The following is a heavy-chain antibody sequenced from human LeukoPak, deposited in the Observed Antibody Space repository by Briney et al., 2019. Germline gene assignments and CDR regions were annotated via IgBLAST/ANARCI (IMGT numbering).Heavy chain of an antibody. J-gene: IGHJ3*02. V-gene: IGHV4-61*08. CDR3: ARLTTVTPPYAFDI. CDR2: IYYSGST. D-gene: IGHD4-17*01. Sequence: SETLSLTCTVSGGSISSGGYYWSWIRQPPGKGLEWIGYIYYSGSTNYNPSLKSRVTISVDTSKNQFSLKLSSVTAADTAVYYCARLTTVTPPYAFDIWGQGTMVTVSS. CDR1: GGSISSGGYY.